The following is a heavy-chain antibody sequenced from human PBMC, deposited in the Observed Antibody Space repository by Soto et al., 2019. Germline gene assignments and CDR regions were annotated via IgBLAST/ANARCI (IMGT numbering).Heavy chain of an antibody. Sequence: QLQLVESGGGVVQPGRSLRLSCAASGFTFSDYGMHWVRQAPGKGLEWVALVWHDGGSKYYADSVKGRFSISRDNSKNVLYVQMNNLRAQDTALYYCTRDIRSRYFDLWGRGTLVTVSS. CDR3: TRDIRSRYFDL. D-gene: IGHD2-15*01. J-gene: IGHJ2*01. V-gene: IGHV3-33*01. CDR2: VWHDGGSK. CDR1: GFTFSDYG.